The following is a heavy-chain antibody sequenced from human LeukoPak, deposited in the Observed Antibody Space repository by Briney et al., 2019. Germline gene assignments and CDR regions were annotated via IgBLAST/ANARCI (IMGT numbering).Heavy chain of an antibody. D-gene: IGHD2-2*01. CDR2: ISYDGSKK. Sequence: GGSPRLSCEVSGFTFRNFGMHWVRQAPGKGLEWLADISYDGSKKRYVDSLKGRFTISRDTSKNTLSLQMNSLRADDTAIYYCARDRCSRGSCYAGYSFYFDYWGQGILVTVSS. CDR1: GFTFRNFG. CDR3: ARDRCSRGSCYAGYSFYFDY. V-gene: IGHV3-30*03. J-gene: IGHJ4*02.